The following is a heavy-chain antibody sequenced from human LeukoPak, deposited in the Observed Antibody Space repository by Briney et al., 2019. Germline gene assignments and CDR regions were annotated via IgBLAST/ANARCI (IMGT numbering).Heavy chain of an antibody. D-gene: IGHD3-3*01. CDR3: ARQEADFWSGYSDY. J-gene: IGHJ4*02. CDR2: IYYSGST. Sequence: PSETLSLTCTVSGGCISSSSYYWGWIRQPPGKGLEWIGSIYYSGSTYYNPSLKSRVTISVDTSKNQFSLKLSSVTAADTAVYYCARQEADFWSGYSDYWGQGTLVTVSS. V-gene: IGHV4-39*01. CDR1: GGCISSSSYY.